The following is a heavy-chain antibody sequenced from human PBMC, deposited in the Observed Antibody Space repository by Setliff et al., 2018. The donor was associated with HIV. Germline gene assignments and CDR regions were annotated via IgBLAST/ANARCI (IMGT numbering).Heavy chain of an antibody. J-gene: IGHJ4*02. CDR2: IYYSGST. Sequence: SETLSLTCTVSGGSISSGDYYWSWIRQPPGKGLEWIGYIYYSGSTYYNSSLKSRVTISVDTSKNQFALKLSSVTAADTAVLYCARLTTTYYYDSSAYYHPVWGKVTLVTVSS. D-gene: IGHD3-22*01. CDR1: GGSISSGDYY. V-gene: IGHV4-30-4*08. CDR3: ARLTTTYYYDSSAYYHPV.